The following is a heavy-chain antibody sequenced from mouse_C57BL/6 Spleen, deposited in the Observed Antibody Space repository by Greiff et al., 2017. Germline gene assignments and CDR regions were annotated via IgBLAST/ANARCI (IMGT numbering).Heavy chain of an antibody. V-gene: IGHV1-81*01. J-gene: IGHJ1*03. D-gene: IGHD2-3*01. Sequence: VQLQQSGAELARPGASVKLSCKASGYTFTSYGISWVKQRPGQGLEWIGEIYPRSGNTYYNEKFKGKATLTADKSSSTAYMELRSLTSEDSAVYFCARSGEDGYSWAFDVWGTGATVTVSS. CDR2: IYPRSGNT. CDR3: ARSGEDGYSWAFDV. CDR1: GYTFTSYG.